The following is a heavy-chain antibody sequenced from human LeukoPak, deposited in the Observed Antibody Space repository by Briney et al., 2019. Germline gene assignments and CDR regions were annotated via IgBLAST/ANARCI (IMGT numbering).Heavy chain of an antibody. CDR3: ARVGVRGITIFGVVTPPDY. D-gene: IGHD3-3*01. V-gene: IGHV4-30-2*01. J-gene: IGHJ4*02. CDR2: IYHSGST. Sequence: SETLSLTCTVSGGPISSGGYYWSWIRQPPGQGLEWIGYIYHSGSTYYNPSLKSRVTISVDRSKNQFSLKLSSVTAADTAVYYCARVGVRGITIFGVVTPPDYWGQGTLVTVSS. CDR1: GGPISSGGYY.